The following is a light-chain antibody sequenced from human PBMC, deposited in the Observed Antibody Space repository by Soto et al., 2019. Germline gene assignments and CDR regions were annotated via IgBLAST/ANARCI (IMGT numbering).Light chain of an antibody. CDR3: QVWDLDSDHVV. CDR2: EVS. CDR1: TSDVGGYNY. V-gene: IGLV2-14*01. Sequence: QSVLTQPASVSGSPGQSITISCTGTTSDVGGYNYVSWYQQHPGKAPKLMIYEVSNRPSGIPHRFSGSNSGNTATLTISIVEAGDEADYFCQVWDLDSDHVVFGGGTKLTVL. J-gene: IGLJ2*01.